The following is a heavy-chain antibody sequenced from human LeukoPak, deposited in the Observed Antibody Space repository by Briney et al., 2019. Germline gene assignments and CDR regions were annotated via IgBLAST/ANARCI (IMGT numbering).Heavy chain of an antibody. Sequence: GASVKVSCKASGFTFTSSAMQWVRQARGQRLEWIGWIVVGSGNTNYAQKFQERVTITRDMSTSTAYMELSSLRSEDTAVYYCAASEYPEYSSRHYWYFDLWGCGTLVTVSS. D-gene: IGHD6-13*01. CDR2: IVVGSGNT. CDR3: AASEYPEYSSRHYWYFDL. V-gene: IGHV1-58*02. J-gene: IGHJ2*01. CDR1: GFTFTSSA.